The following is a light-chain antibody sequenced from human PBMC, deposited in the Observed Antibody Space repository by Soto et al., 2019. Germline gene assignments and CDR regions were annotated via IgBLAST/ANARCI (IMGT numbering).Light chain of an antibody. CDR1: QSISSY. V-gene: IGKV1-39*01. CDR2: AAS. Sequence: DLQMTQSPSSLSASVGDRVTITCRASQSISSYLNWYQQKPGKAPKLLIYAASSLQSGVTSRFSGSGSGTDFTLSISSLQPEDCANYYCQQSYSTPQTFGQGTKVEIK. CDR3: QQSYSTPQT. J-gene: IGKJ1*01.